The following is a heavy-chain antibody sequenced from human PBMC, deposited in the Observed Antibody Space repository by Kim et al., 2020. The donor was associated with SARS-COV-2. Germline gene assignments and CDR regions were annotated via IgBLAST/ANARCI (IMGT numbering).Heavy chain of an antibody. D-gene: IGHD3-3*01. J-gene: IGHJ4*02. V-gene: IGHV4-59*01. Sequence: PNSRVTISVDTSKNQFALKLSSVTAADTAVYYCARVNDFWSGYYQYYFDYWGQGTLVTVSS. CDR3: ARVNDFWSGYYQYYFDY.